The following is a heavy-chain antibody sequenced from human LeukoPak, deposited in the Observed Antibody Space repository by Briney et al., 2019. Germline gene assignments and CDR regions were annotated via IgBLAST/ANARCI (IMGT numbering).Heavy chain of an antibody. Sequence: SETLSLTCTVSGGSISSSNYYWGWIRRPPGTGLQWIGSMYYSGSTYYNPSLKSRVTISVDTSKNQFSLKLSSVTAADTAVYYCARIFGSLYYYYMDVWGKGTTVTVSS. CDR2: MYYSGST. CDR3: ARIFGSLYYYYMDV. D-gene: IGHD3-3*01. CDR1: GGSISSSNYY. J-gene: IGHJ6*03. V-gene: IGHV4-39*07.